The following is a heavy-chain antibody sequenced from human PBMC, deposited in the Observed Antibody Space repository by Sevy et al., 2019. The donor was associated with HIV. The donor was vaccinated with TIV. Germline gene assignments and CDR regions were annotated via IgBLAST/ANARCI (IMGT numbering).Heavy chain of an antibody. D-gene: IGHD2-2*01. CDR2: IWYDGGKK. Sequence: GGSLRLSCAASAFTFSAYGMHWVRQAPGKGLEWVSTIWYDGGKKYYADSVKGRFTISRDNSKNTRYRQRNSLRAEDTAVYYCVREGVPAAICFDYWGQGTLVTVSS. CDR1: AFTFSAYG. CDR3: VREGVPAAICFDY. V-gene: IGHV3-33*01. J-gene: IGHJ4*02.